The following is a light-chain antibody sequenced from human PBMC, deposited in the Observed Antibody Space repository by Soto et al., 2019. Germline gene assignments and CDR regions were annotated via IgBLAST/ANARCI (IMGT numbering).Light chain of an antibody. Sequence: QSALTQPASVSGSPGQSITISCTGTSSDVGGYNYVSWYQQYPGKAPKLMIYEVSNRPSGVSNRFSGPKSGNTASLTISGLQAEDEADYYCSSYTSNSTLVFGGGTKLTVL. J-gene: IGLJ2*01. CDR3: SSYTSNSTLV. V-gene: IGLV2-14*01. CDR2: EVS. CDR1: SSDVGGYNY.